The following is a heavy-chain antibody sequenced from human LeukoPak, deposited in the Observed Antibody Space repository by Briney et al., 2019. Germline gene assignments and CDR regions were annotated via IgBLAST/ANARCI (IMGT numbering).Heavy chain of an antibody. CDR3: ATYRQQLAFDY. Sequence: SETLSLTCAVYGVSFSGYYWSWIRQSAGKALEWIGRMYTDGNTNYNPSLESRVTMSVDTSKRQFSLSLSSVTAADTAVYYCATYRQQLAFDYWGQGTLVTVSS. CDR2: MYTDGNT. D-gene: IGHD6-13*01. CDR1: GVSFSGYY. V-gene: IGHV4-59*10. J-gene: IGHJ4*02.